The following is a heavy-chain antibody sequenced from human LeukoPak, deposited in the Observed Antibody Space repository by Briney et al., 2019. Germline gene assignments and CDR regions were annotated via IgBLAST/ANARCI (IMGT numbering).Heavy chain of an antibody. V-gene: IGHV3-53*01. Sequence: PGGSLRLSCAASGFTVSSNYMSWVRQAPGKGLEWVSVIYSGGSTYYADSVKGRFTISRDNSKNTLYLQMNSLRAEDTAVYYCARTIFGVSYDYWGQGTLVTVSS. CDR3: ARTIFGVSYDY. D-gene: IGHD3-3*01. J-gene: IGHJ4*02. CDR2: IYSGGST. CDR1: GFTVSSNY.